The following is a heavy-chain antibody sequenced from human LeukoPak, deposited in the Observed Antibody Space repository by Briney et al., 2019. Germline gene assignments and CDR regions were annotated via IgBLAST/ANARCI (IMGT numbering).Heavy chain of an antibody. CDR1: GFTFSSYA. J-gene: IGHJ4*02. Sequence: GGSLRLSCAASGFTFSSYAMSWVRQAPGMGLEWVSGISGSGDNTYYADSVKGRFTISRDNSKNTLYVQVNSLGTEDTAAYYCAKGSYYDSSGSFYFDYRGQGTLVTVSS. V-gene: IGHV3-23*01. D-gene: IGHD3-22*01. CDR2: ISGSGDNT. CDR3: AKGSYYDSSGSFYFDY.